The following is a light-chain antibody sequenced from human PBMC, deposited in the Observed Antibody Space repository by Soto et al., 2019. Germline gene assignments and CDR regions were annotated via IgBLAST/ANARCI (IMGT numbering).Light chain of an antibody. V-gene: IGKV3-20*01. CDR1: QSVSSSY. Sequence: EIVLTQSPGTLSLSPGERATLSCRASQSVSSSYLAWYQQKPGQAPRLLIYGASSRATGIPDRFSGSGSGTAFTLTISRLEPEDFAVYYCQQYVSSLITFGKGTRLEIK. J-gene: IGKJ5*01. CDR2: GAS. CDR3: QQYVSSLIT.